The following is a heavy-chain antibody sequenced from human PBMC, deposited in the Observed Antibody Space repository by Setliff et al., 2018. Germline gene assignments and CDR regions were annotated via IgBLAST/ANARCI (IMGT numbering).Heavy chain of an antibody. D-gene: IGHD3-3*01. J-gene: IGHJ4*02. CDR2: INHSGST. V-gene: IGHV4-34*01. Sequence: SETLSLTCTVYGGSLSDYYWSWIRQPPGKGLEWIVEINHSGSTNYSPSLKSRVTISVDMSTNQLSLKLSSVTAADTAAYYCRFWSGYYKNDYWGQGTLVTVSS. CDR1: GGSLSDYY. CDR3: RFWSGYYKNDY.